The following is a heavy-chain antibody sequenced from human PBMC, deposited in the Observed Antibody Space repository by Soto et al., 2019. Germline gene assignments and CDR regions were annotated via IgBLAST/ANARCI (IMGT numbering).Heavy chain of an antibody. CDR2: IVVGSGNT. CDR1: GFTFTSSA. D-gene: IGHD6-6*01. Sequence: SVKVSCKASGFTFTSSAVQWVRQARGQRLEWIGWIVVGSGNTNYAQKFQERVTITRDMSTSTAYMELSSMRSEDTAVYYCAAQSSSRYYYYGMDVWRQRTTDTVTS. CDR3: AAQSSSRYYYYGMDV. V-gene: IGHV1-58*01. J-gene: IGHJ6*02.